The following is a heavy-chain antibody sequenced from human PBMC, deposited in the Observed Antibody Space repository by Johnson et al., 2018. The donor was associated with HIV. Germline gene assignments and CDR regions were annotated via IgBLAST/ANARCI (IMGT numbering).Heavy chain of an antibody. D-gene: IGHD3-9*01. J-gene: IGHJ3*02. CDR3: ARRPNHDILTGKGGAFDI. V-gene: IGHV3-7*05. CDR2: IKQDGSAK. Sequence: VQLVESGGGLVQPGGSLRLSCAVSGFTFSYYWISWVRQAPGKGLEWVANIKQDGSAKYSVDSVKGRFPISRDNAKNSLYLQMNSLRAEETALYYCARRPNHDILTGKGGAFDIWGQGTMVTVSS. CDR1: GFTFSYYW.